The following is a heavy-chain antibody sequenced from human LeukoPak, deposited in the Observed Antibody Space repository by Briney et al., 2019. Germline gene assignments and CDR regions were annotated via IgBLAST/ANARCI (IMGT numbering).Heavy chain of an antibody. V-gene: IGHV3-30*18. J-gene: IGHJ6*02. D-gene: IGHD2-2*01. CDR1: GFTFSSYG. Sequence: GGSLRLSCAASGFTFSSYGMHWVRQAPGKGLEWVAVISYDRSNKYYADSVKGRFTISRDNSKNTLYLQMNSLRAEDTAVYYCAKDGVPYCSSTSCSTAIIYYYGMDVWGQGTTVTVSS. CDR3: AKDGVPYCSSTSCSTAIIYYYGMDV. CDR2: ISYDRSNK.